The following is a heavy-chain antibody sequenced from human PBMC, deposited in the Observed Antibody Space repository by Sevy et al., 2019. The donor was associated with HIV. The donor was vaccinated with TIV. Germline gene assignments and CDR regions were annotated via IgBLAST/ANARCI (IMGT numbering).Heavy chain of an antibody. CDR3: ARVNYYDSSGYYEGMDV. V-gene: IGHV3-23*01. Sequence: GGSLRLSCAASGFTFSSYAMSWVRQAPGKALEWVSAISGSGGSTYYADSVKGRFTISRDNSKNTLYLQMNSLRAEDTAVYYCARVNYYDSSGYYEGMDVWGQGTTVTVSS. D-gene: IGHD3-22*01. CDR2: ISGSGGST. J-gene: IGHJ6*02. CDR1: GFTFSSYA.